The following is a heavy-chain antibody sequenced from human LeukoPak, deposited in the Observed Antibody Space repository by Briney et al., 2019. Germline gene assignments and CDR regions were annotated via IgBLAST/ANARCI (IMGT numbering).Heavy chain of an antibody. Sequence: ASVKVSCKASGYTFTSYDISWVRQVAGHGLEWMGWMNPNSGNTGYAQKFQGRVTMTRDTSITTAYMELSSMRSEDTAMYYCARVDRYCSGTNCYAPHGYWGQGTLVTVSS. J-gene: IGHJ4*02. D-gene: IGHD2-2*01. CDR1: GYTFTSYD. CDR2: MNPNSGNT. CDR3: ARVDRYCSGTNCYAPHGY. V-gene: IGHV1-8*01.